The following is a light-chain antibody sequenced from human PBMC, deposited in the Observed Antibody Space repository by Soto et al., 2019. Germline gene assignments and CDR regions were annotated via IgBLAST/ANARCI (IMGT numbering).Light chain of an antibody. J-gene: IGKJ4*01. CDR1: QGISTA. V-gene: IGKV1D-13*01. Sequence: AIQLTQSPSSLSASVGDRVTITCRASQGISTALAWYQQRPGKAPKVLIYDASNLQGGVPSRFSGSGSGTDFTLTISSLQPEGFASYYCQQFHNYPLSFGGGTKVDIK. CDR2: DAS. CDR3: QQFHNYPLS.